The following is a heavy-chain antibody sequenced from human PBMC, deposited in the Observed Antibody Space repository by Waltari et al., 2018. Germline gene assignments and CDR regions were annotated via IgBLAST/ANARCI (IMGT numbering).Heavy chain of an antibody. D-gene: IGHD5-12*01. CDR3: VRGLRERLFDF. CDR2: STPSGST. V-gene: IGHV4-34*02. J-gene: IGHJ4*02. CDR1: GGSFSGYY. Sequence: QVQLQQWGAGLLKPSETLSLICAVYGGSFSGYYWTWIRQTPGKGLGWIGESTPSGSTYYNPARESRVSISVDTSKNQFSLTLTSVTAADTAMYYCVRGLRERLFDFWGQGTQVTVSS.